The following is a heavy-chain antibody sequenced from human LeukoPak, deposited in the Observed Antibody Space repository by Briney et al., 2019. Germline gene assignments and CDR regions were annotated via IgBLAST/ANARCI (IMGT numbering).Heavy chain of an antibody. CDR3: ARDHRRDSSSCRFYCGMDV. V-gene: IGHV4-30-2*01. J-gene: IGHJ6*02. CDR1: GGSISSGGYY. Sequence: PSETLSLTCTVSGGSISSGGYYWSWIRQPPGKGLEWIGYIYHSGSTYYNPSLKSRVTISVDRSKNQFSLKLSSVTAADTAVYYCARDHRRDSSSCRFYCGMDVWGQGTTVTVSS. CDR2: IYHSGST. D-gene: IGHD6-13*01.